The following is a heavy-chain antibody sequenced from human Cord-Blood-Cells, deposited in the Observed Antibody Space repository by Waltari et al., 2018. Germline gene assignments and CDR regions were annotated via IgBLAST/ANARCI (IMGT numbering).Heavy chain of an antibody. CDR2: IRSSGSTI. J-gene: IGHJ6*02. V-gene: IGHV3-48*03. CDR3: ARDYSSGWYYYYYYGMDV. D-gene: IGHD6-19*01. CDR1: GFPFSSYE. Sequence: EVQLVESGGGLVQPGGSLRLSCAASGFPFSSYEMNWVSQAPGKGLEWVSYIRSSGSTIYYADSVKGRFTISRDNAKNSLYLQMNSLRAEDTAVYYCARDYSSGWYYYYYYGMDVWGQGTTVTVSS.